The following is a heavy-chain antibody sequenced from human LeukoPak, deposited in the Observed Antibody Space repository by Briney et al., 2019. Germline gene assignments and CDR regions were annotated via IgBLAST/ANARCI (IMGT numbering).Heavy chain of an antibody. D-gene: IGHD1-26*01. CDR3: AGGGWEPNHAFDI. CDR1: GGSFSGYY. CDR2: INHSGST. Sequence: SETLSLTCAVYGGSFSGYYWSWIRQPPGKGLEWIGEINHSGSTNYNPSLKSRVTISVDTSKNQFSLKLSSVTAADTAVYYCAGGGWEPNHAFDIWGQGTMVTVSS. J-gene: IGHJ3*02. V-gene: IGHV4-34*01.